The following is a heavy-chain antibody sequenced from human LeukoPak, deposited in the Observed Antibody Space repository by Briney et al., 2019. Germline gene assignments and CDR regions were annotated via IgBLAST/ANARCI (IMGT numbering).Heavy chain of an antibody. J-gene: IGHJ6*02. Sequence: PGGSLRLSCAASGFTFSSYGMHWVRQAPGKGLEWVAVISYDGSNKYYADSVKGRFTISRDNSKNTLYLQMNSLRAEDTAVYYCAKDPSCSSTSCYGPSVYGMDVWGQGTTVTVSS. CDR2: ISYDGSNK. CDR1: GFTFSSYG. CDR3: AKDPSCSSTSCYGPSVYGMDV. D-gene: IGHD2-2*01. V-gene: IGHV3-30*18.